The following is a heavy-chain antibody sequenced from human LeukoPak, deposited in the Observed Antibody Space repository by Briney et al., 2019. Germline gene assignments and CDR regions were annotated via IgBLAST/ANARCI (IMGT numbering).Heavy chain of an antibody. CDR2: MNPNSGNT. J-gene: IGHJ4*02. CDR1: GYTFTSYD. V-gene: IGHV1-8*01. D-gene: IGHD3-22*01. CDR3: ARDSSGAGSDY. Sequence: GASVKVSCKASGYTFTSYDINWVLQATGQGLEWMGWMNPNSGNTGYAQKFQGRVTMTRNTSISTAYMGLSSLRSEDTAVYYCARDSSGAGSDYWGQGTLVTVPS.